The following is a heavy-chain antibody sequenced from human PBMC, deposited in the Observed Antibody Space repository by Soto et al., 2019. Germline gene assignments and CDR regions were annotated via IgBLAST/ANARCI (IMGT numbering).Heavy chain of an antibody. D-gene: IGHD5-12*01. CDR2: IHSDGTT. V-gene: IGHV3-66*01. CDR1: GFNVRRNY. J-gene: IGHJ4*02. CDR3: ARDPFGSDYRPAEVDH. Sequence: GSLRLSCVVSGFNVRRNYMNWVRQAPGKGLEWVSIIHSDGTTHYADSVKGRFTISRDNSKNTLSLQMDNMRVEDTAVYYCARDPFGSDYRPAEVDHWGRGTLVTVSS.